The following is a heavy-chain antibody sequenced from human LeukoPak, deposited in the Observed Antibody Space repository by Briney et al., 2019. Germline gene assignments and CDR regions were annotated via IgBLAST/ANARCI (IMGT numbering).Heavy chain of an antibody. V-gene: IGHV3-30*18. CDR3: AKDRARRMAFLVYYYYGMDV. CDR1: GFTFSSYG. J-gene: IGHJ6*02. D-gene: IGHD3-3*02. Sequence: TGGSLRLSCAASGFTFSSYGMHWVRQAPGKGLEWVAVISYDRSNKYYADSVKGRFTISRDNSKNTLYLQMNSLRAEDTAVYYCAKDRARRMAFLVYYYYGMDVWGQGTTVTVSS. CDR2: ISYDRSNK.